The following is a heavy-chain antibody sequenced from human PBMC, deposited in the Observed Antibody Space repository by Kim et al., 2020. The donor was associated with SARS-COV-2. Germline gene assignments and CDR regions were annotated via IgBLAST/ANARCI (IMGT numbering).Heavy chain of an antibody. V-gene: IGHV3-72*01. J-gene: IGHJ4*02. CDR2: SYPT. CDR3: VCITQQFDY. Sequence: SYPTKSGASVKSRYTISRDVSKNSLYLQMNSLQTCDTAVYHCVCITQQFDYWGQGTLVTVSS.